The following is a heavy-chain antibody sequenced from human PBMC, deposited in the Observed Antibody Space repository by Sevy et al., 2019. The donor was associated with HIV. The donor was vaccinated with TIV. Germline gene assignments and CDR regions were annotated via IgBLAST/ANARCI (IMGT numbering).Heavy chain of an antibody. CDR3: AHARLLRYFDWLREPPLYYFDY. V-gene: IGHV2-5*02. Sequence: SGPTLVNPTQTLTLTCTFSGFSLSTSGVGVGWIRQPPGKALEWLALIYWDDDKRYSPSLKSRLTITKDTSKNQVVLTMTNMDPVDTATYYCAHARLLRYFDWLREPPLYYFDYWGQGTLVTVSS. CDR1: GFSLSTSGVG. D-gene: IGHD3-9*01. CDR2: IYWDDDK. J-gene: IGHJ4*02.